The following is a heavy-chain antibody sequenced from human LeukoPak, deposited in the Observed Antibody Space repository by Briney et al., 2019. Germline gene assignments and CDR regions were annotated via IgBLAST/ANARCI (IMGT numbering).Heavy chain of an antibody. V-gene: IGHV4-34*01. Sequence: PSETLSLTCAVYGGSFSGYYWSWIRQPPGKGLEWIGEINHSGSTNYSPSLKSRVTISVDTSKNQFSLKLSSVTAADTAVYYCARGATVTTGGDFDYWGQGTLVTVSS. D-gene: IGHD4-17*01. CDR1: GGSFSGYY. CDR3: ARGATVTTGGDFDY. CDR2: INHSGST. J-gene: IGHJ4*02.